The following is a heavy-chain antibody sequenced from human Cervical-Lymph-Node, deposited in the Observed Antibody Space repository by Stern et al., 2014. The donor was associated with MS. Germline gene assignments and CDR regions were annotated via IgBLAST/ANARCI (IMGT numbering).Heavy chain of an antibody. CDR2: VSPYNGKT. D-gene: IGHD6-19*01. Sequence: VQLVESGTEVKEPGASVKVSCKTAGFTFANYGIVWVRQAPGQGLEWMGWVSPYNGKTNYEQTFQGRVTMPSETSTTTAYMELRSLRSDDTAIYFCARYDSGSADFWGQGTLVTVSS. V-gene: IGHV1-18*04. CDR1: GFTFANYG. J-gene: IGHJ4*02. CDR3: ARYDSGSADF.